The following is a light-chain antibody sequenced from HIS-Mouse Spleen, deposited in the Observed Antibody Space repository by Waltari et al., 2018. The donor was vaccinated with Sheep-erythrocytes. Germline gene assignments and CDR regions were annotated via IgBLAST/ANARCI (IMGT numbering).Light chain of an antibody. J-gene: IGKJ4*01. Sequence: DIQMTQSPSSLSASVGDRVTIPCRASQRISSYLNWYQQKPGKAPKLLIYAASSLQSGVPSRFSGSGSGTDFTLTISSLQPEDFATYYCQQSYSTPPITFGGGTKVEIK. CDR3: QQSYSTPPIT. CDR2: AAS. CDR1: QRISSY. V-gene: IGKV1-39*01.